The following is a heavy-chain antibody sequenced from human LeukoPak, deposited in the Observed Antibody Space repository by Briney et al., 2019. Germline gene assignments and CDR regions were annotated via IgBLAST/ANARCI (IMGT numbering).Heavy chain of an antibody. CDR2: IIPIFGTA. CDR3: ARIRDGYNDAYDL. CDR1: GGTFSSYA. D-gene: IGHD5-24*01. V-gene: IGHV1-69*13. Sequence: SVKVSCKASGGTFSSYAISWVRQAPGQGLEWMGGIIPIFGTANYAQKFQGRVTITADESTSTLYMELSSLRSEDTAIYYCARIRDGYNDAYDLWGQGTVVTVPS. J-gene: IGHJ3*01.